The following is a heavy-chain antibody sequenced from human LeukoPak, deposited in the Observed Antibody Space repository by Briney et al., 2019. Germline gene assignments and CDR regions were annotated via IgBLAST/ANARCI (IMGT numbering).Heavy chain of an antibody. CDR1: GYSFTSYW. V-gene: IGHV5-51*01. J-gene: IGHJ3*02. Sequence: GESLKISCKGSGYSFTSYWIGWVRQMPGKGLEWMGIIYPGDSDTRYSPSFQGQVTISADKSISTAYLQWSSLKASDTAMYYCARHRPYHPRRPCSSTSCQRGAFDIWGQGTMVTVSS. CDR3: ARHRPYHPRRPCSSTSCQRGAFDI. D-gene: IGHD2-2*01. CDR2: IYPGDSDT.